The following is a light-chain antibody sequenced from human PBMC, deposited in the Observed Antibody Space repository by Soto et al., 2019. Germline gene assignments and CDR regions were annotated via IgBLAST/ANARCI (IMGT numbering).Light chain of an antibody. CDR2: ANS. V-gene: IGLV1-40*01. CDR3: QSYDSSLSGFYV. Sequence: QSVLTQPPSVSGAPGQRVTISCTGSSSNIGAGYDIHWYQQLPGSAPKLLIYANSNRPSGVPDRFSGSRSGTSASLAITGLQAEDEADYSCQSYDSSLSGFYVFGTGTRSPS. J-gene: IGLJ1*01. CDR1: SSNIGAGYD.